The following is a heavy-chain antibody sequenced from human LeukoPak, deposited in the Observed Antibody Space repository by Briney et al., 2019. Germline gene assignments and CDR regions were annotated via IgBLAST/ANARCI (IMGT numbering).Heavy chain of an antibody. CDR3: ARDFVAGVVVAATGQCDI. D-gene: IGHD2-15*01. CDR1: GFTFSSYW. J-gene: IGHJ3*02. CDR2: ISTDGSST. V-gene: IGHV3-74*01. Sequence: PGGSLRLSCSASGFTFSSYWMHWVRRAPGKGLVWVSRISTDGSSTSYADSVKGRFTISRDNSKNTLYLQMNSLRAEDTAVYYGARDFVAGVVVAATGQCDIWGQGTMVTVSS.